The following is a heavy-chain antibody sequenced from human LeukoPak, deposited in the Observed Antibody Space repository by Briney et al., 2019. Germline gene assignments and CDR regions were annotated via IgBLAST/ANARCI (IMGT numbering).Heavy chain of an antibody. J-gene: IGHJ4*02. CDR2: ISSSSSYM. CDR1: GFTFSSYS. CDR3: ARSSGYDLGFDY. D-gene: IGHD5-12*01. Sequence: GGSLRLSCAASGFTFSSYSMNWVRQAPGKGLEWVSSISSSSSYMYYADSVKGRFTISRDNAKNSLYLQMNSLRAEDTAVYYCARSSGYDLGFDYWGQGTLVTVSS. V-gene: IGHV3-21*01.